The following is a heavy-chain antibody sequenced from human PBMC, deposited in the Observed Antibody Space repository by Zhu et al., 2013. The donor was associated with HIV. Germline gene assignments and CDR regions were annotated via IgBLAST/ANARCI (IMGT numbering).Heavy chain of an antibody. D-gene: IGHD6-13*01. CDR1: GYSFTGYY. J-gene: IGHJ4*02. CDR3: ARDQQRVNFDY. CDR2: VNPYNGVR. Sequence: QVQLLQSGAEVKKPGASVKVSCKASGYSFTGYYIHWVRQAPGQGLEWIGWVNPYNGVRVPTQRLQDRLTLAADTSTNTVYMELKNLRPDDTAIYYCARDQQRVNFDYWGQGTLVTVTS. V-gene: IGHV1-2*02.